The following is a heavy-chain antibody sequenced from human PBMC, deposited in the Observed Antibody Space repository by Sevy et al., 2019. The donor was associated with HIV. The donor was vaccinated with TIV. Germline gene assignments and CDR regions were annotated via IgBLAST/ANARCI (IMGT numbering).Heavy chain of an antibody. CDR2: MSGSGGDT. Sequence: GGSLRLSCAASGFTFRTYAMTWVRQAPGKGLEWVSVMSGSGGDTYYADSGKGRFTISRDNSNNTLYLQMNGLRAEDTAVYYCAKDRVSGSYYTGDFDYWGQGTLVTVSS. V-gene: IGHV3-23*01. CDR1: GFTFRTYA. D-gene: IGHD3-3*01. J-gene: IGHJ4*02. CDR3: AKDRVSGSYYTGDFDY.